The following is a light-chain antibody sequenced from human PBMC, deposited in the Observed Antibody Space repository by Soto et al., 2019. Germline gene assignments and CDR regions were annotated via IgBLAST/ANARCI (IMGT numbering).Light chain of an antibody. CDR2: EVS. CDR3: SSDGGITTEV. Sequence: QSVLTQPPSASGYPGQSDTISCTGTRSDLGGYDYVSWYQHHPGKAPKLIIYEVSERPSGGHDRYSGSKTGKTGSLNVSGLPAEDEADYYCSSDGGITTEVFGTGTKGTVL. CDR1: RSDLGGYDY. V-gene: IGLV2-8*01. J-gene: IGLJ1*01.